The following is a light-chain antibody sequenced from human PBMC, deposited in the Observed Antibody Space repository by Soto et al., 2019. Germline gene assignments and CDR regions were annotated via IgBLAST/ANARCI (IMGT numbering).Light chain of an antibody. CDR3: QQLNSYPRT. J-gene: IGKJ1*01. Sequence: IQLTQSPSSLSASVGDRVTISCRASQAISSYLAWYQQKPERAPNLLIYGASTLQSGVPSRFSGSGSGTDFTLTISSLQPEDFATYYCQQLNSYPRTFGQGTKVEIK. CDR2: GAS. CDR1: QAISSY. V-gene: IGKV1-9*01.